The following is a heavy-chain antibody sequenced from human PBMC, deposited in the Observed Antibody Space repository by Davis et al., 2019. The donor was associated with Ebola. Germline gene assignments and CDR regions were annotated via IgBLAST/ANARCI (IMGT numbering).Heavy chain of an antibody. CDR3: ARDSADDILTGYYNWGWFDP. V-gene: IGHV1-3*01. J-gene: IGHJ5*02. D-gene: IGHD3-9*01. CDR2: INAGNGNT. Sequence: AASVKVSCKASGYTFTSYAMHWVRQAPGQRLEWMGWINAGNGNTKYSQKFQGRVTITRDTSASTAYMELSSLRSEDTAVYYCARDSADDILTGYYNWGWFDPWGQGTLVTVSS. CDR1: GYTFTSYA.